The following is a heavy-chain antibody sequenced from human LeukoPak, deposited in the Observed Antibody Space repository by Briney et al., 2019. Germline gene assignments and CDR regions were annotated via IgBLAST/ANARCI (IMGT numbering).Heavy chain of an antibody. CDR2: IRYDGSNK. CDR3: AKCYYDSSGYLDY. CDR1: GFTFGDYA. D-gene: IGHD3-22*01. Sequence: GRSLRLSCTASGFTFGDYAMSWVRQAPGKGLEWVAFIRYDGSNKYYADSVKGRFTISRDNSKNTLYLQMNSLRAEDTAVYYCAKCYYDSSGYLDYWGQGTLVTVSS. J-gene: IGHJ4*02. V-gene: IGHV3-30*02.